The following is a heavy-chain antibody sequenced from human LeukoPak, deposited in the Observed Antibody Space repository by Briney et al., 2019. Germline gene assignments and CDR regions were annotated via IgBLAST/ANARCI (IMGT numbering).Heavy chain of an antibody. CDR1: GYTFTSYY. V-gene: IGHV1-46*01. J-gene: IGHJ4*02. D-gene: IGHD3-22*01. Sequence: ASVNVSCKASGYTFTSYYMHWVRQAPGQGLEWMGIINPSGGSTSYAQKFQGRVTMTRDMSTSTVYMELSSLRSEDTAVYYCARSTYYYDSSGLLDRYFDYWGQGTLVTVSS. CDR2: INPSGGST. CDR3: ARSTYYYDSSGLLDRYFDY.